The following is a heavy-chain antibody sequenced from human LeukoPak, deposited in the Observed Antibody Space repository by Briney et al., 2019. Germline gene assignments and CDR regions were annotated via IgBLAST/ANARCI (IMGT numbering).Heavy chain of an antibody. CDR3: ARVLHKRNYDSSGFYVY. Sequence: GGSLRLSCAASGFIFSSYSMNWVRQAPGKGLEWVSYISSSSSTIYYADSVKGRFTISRDNAKNSLYLQMNSLRVEDTAVYYCARVLHKRNYDSSGFYVYWGQGTLVTVSS. CDR1: GFIFSSYS. D-gene: IGHD3-22*01. CDR2: ISSSSSTI. V-gene: IGHV3-48*01. J-gene: IGHJ4*02.